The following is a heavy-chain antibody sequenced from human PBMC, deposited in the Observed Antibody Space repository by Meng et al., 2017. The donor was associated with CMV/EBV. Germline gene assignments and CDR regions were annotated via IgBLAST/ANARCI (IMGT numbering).Heavy chain of an antibody. CDR1: GGSFSGYY. J-gene: IGHJ4*02. CDR3: ARVGGDIVVVPALGYFDY. D-gene: IGHD2-2*01. CDR2: INHSGST. Sequence: LSCAVYGGSFSGYYWSWIRQPPGKGLEWIGEINHSGSTNYNPSLKSRVTISVDTSKNHFSLKLSSVTAADTAVYYCARVGGDIVVVPALGYFDYWGQGTLVTVSS. V-gene: IGHV4-34*01.